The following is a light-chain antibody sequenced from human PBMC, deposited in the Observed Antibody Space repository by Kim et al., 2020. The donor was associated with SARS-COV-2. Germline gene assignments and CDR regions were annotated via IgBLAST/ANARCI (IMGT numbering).Light chain of an antibody. V-gene: IGLV2-8*01. J-gene: IGLJ2*01. CDR3: SSYAGRQNLV. CDR2: GVN. Sequence: GQSVTSYCTETSGDMGGYNFGAWYQQHPGKAPKVMIYGVNKRPSGGPDRFSGSKSGNTASLTVSGLQAEDGADYYCSSYAGRQNLVFGGGTQLTVL. CDR1: SGDMGGYNF.